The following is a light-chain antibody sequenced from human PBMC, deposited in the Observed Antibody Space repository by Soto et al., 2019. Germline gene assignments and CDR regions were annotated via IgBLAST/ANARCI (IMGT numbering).Light chain of an antibody. Sequence: QSALTQPRSVSGSPGQSVNISCTGTSSDVGTYDFVSWYQQHPGKAPRLMIFDVSERPSGVPDRFSGSKSGNTASLTISGLQAEDEADYYCCLYAVTFYVFGTGTKVTVL. CDR1: SSDVGTYDF. V-gene: IGLV2-11*01. J-gene: IGLJ1*01. CDR2: DVS. CDR3: CLYAVTFYV.